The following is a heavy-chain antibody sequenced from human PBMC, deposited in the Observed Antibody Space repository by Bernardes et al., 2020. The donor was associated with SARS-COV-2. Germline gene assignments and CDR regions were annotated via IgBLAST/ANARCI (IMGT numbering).Heavy chain of an antibody. V-gene: IGHV3-23*01. D-gene: IGHD1-26*01. Sequence: GGTLRLWCEVSGFTFSSYTMNWVRKAPGKGLEWVSTITDSGDSTYYADSVKGRFTISRDNSKDRLYLQMNSLRAEDTAVYFCAKRRVEWELLHYFDSWGQGTLVTVSS. J-gene: IGHJ4*02. CDR1: GFTFSSYT. CDR2: ITDSGDST. CDR3: AKRRVEWELLHYFDS.